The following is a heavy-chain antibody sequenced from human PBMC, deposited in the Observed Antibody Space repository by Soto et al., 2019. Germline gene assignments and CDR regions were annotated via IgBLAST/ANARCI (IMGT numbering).Heavy chain of an antibody. D-gene: IGHD6-19*01. CDR3: SRFIMVGGWFDPNYYHGMDV. CDR2: ISGYNGNT. J-gene: IGHJ6*02. V-gene: IGHV1-18*01. Sequence: QVQLVQSGAEVKKPGASVTVSCKTSGYTFSNYGINWVRQAPGLGLEWMGWISGYNGNTNYAQTVKGRVTMTTDTSTGTVYMELRSLKSDDTAIYYCSRFIMVGGWFDPNYYHGMDVWGQGTTVTVSS. CDR1: GYTFSNYG.